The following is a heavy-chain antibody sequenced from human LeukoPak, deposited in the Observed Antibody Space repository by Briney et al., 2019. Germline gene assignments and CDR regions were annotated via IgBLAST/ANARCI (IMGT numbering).Heavy chain of an antibody. CDR2: INSDGSRT. CDR1: GFTFSSYW. CDR3: ASPGGYCSGGSCYRDNWFDP. J-gene: IGHJ5*02. V-gene: IGHV3-74*01. Sequence: PGGSLRLSCAASGFTFSSYWMHWVRQAPGKRLVWVSRINSDGSRTSYEDSGQGRFTISRDNAKNTLYLQMISLRAEDTAVYYCASPGGYCSGGSCYRDNWFDPWGQGTLVTVSS. D-gene: IGHD2-15*01.